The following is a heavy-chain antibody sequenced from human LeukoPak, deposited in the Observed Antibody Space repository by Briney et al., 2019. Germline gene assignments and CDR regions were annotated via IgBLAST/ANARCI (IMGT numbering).Heavy chain of an antibody. J-gene: IGHJ4*02. Sequence: PSETLSLTCTVSGGSISSSSYYWGWIRQPPGRGLEWIGRIYTSGTTNYNPSLKSRVTISVDTSKNQFSLKLNSVTAADTAVYYCARDRGSYSGYATGDYFDYWGQGTLVTVSS. CDR3: ARDRGSYSGYATGDYFDY. V-gene: IGHV4-61*02. CDR1: GGSISSSSYY. D-gene: IGHD5-12*01. CDR2: IYTSGTT.